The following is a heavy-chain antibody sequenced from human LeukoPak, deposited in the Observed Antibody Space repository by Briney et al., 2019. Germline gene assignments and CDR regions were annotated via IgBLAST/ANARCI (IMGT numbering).Heavy chain of an antibody. V-gene: IGHV1-24*01. J-gene: IGHJ3*02. CDR1: GYTFTGYY. D-gene: IGHD3-16*02. Sequence: GASVKVSCKASGYTFTGYYMHWVRQAPGKGLEWMGGFDPEDGETIYAQKFQGRVTMTEDTSTDTAYMELSSLRSEDTAVYYCATTGKVGVIVIPDGNAFDIWGQGTMVTVSS. CDR2: FDPEDGET. CDR3: ATTGKVGVIVIPDGNAFDI.